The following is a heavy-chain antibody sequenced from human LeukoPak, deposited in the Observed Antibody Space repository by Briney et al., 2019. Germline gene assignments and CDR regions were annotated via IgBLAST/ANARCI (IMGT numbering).Heavy chain of an antibody. CDR1: GYTFTAYY. J-gene: IGHJ5*02. Sequence: ASVKVSCKASGYTFTAYYVHWVRQAPGQGLEWMGWITPNSGGTKYAQKFQGRVTMTRDTSISTAYMELSGLRSDDTAVYYCARGFRLSAIEDWFDPWGQGTLVTVSS. D-gene: IGHD2-2*02. CDR2: ITPNSGGT. V-gene: IGHV1-2*02. CDR3: ARGFRLSAIEDWFDP.